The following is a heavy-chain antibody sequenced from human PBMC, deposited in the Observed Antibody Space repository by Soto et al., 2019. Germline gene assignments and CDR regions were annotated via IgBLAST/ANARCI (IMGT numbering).Heavy chain of an antibody. CDR2: ISYDGSEK. D-gene: IGHD5-12*01. J-gene: IGHJ5*02. CDR3: AKSNGMATITSSGS. CDR1: GLSFRSYG. Sequence: QEQLVESGGGVVQPGKSLRLSCAASGLSFRSYGMHWVRQAPGKGLEWVAVISYDGSEKFYADSVKGRFTVSRDNSKDTAFLQIDDLRADDTAVYYCAKSNGMATITSSGSWGQGTLVIVSS. V-gene: IGHV3-30*18.